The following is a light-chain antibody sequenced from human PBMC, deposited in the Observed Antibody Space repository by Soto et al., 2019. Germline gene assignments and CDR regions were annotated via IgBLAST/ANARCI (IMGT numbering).Light chain of an antibody. V-gene: IGKV3-20*01. CDR3: QQCGSPQLT. CDR2: GAS. Sequence: EIVLTQSPGTLSLSPGERATLSCRASQTVSRSYLAWYQQKPGQAPRLLIYGASSRATGVPDRFTGSGSGTDFTLTISRLEPEDFAVYYCQQCGSPQLTFGGGTKVEIK. CDR1: QTVSRSY. J-gene: IGKJ4*01.